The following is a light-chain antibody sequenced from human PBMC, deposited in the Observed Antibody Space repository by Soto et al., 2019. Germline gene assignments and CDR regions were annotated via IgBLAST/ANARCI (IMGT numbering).Light chain of an antibody. CDR1: QSISSSH. V-gene: IGKV3-20*01. CDR3: QQYGNTPPWT. CDR2: GAS. J-gene: IGKJ1*01. Sequence: EIVLTQSPGTLSLSPVERATLSCRASQSISSSHLAWYQQKPGQAPRLLISGASSRATDIPDRFSGSGSGTDFTLTISRLEPEDFAVYYCQQYGNTPPWTFGQGTKVEIK.